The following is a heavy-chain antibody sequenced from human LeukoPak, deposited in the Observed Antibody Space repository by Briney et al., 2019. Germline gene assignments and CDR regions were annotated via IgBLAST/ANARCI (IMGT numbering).Heavy chain of an antibody. V-gene: IGHV3-64D*09. D-gene: IGHD5-18*01. CDR1: GFAFSSYW. CDR3: VGGYSYGDY. CDR2: ITTYGGST. J-gene: IGHJ4*02. Sequence: PGGSLRLSCAASGFAFSSYWMHWGRQAPGKGLESVSAITTYGGSTYYADSVKGRFTISRDDSKNTLYLQMSSVRPEDTAVYYCVGGYSYGDYWGQGTLVTVSS.